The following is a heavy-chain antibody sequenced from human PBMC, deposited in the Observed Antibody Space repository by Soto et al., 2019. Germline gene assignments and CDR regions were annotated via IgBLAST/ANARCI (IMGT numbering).Heavy chain of an antibody. V-gene: IGHV3-30-3*01. CDR2: ISYDGSNK. CDR3: ARDLDLGYYYDSSGYPASGY. CDR1: GFTFSSYA. D-gene: IGHD3-22*01. J-gene: IGHJ4*02. Sequence: ESGGGVVQPGRSLRLSCAASGFTFSSYAMHWVRQAPGKGLEWVAVISYDGSNKYYADSVKGRFTISRDNSKNTLYLQMNSLRAEDTAVYYCARDLDLGYYYDSSGYPASGYWGQGTLVTVSS.